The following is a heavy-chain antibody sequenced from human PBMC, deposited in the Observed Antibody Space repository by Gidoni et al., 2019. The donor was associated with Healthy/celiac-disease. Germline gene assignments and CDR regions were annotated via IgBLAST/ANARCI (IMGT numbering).Heavy chain of an antibody. V-gene: IGHV3-30-3*01. D-gene: IGHD7-27*01. CDR2: ISYDGSNK. J-gene: IGHJ6*02. Sequence: QVQLVESGGGVFQPGRSLRLSCAASGFTFSSYAMHWVRQAPGKGLEWVAFISYDGSNKYYADSVKGRFTISRDNSKNTLYLQMNSLRAEDTAVYYCARGITGDYLYYYYYGMDVWGQGTTVTVSS. CDR1: GFTFSSYA. CDR3: ARGITGDYLYYYYYGMDV.